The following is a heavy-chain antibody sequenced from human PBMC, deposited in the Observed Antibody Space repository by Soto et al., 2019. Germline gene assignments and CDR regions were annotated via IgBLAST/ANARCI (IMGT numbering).Heavy chain of an antibody. CDR1: GGSVSSGSYY. V-gene: IGHV4-61*01. CDR3: ASYNWNDDGDY. J-gene: IGHJ4*02. CDR2: IYYSETT. Sequence: QVQLQESGPALVKPSETLSLTCTVSGGSVSSGSYYWGWIRQPPGKGLEWIGYIYYSETTNYNPSLKSRVTISVDTSNNQFSLKLNSVTAADTAVYYCASYNWNDDGDYWGQGTLVTVSS. D-gene: IGHD1-20*01.